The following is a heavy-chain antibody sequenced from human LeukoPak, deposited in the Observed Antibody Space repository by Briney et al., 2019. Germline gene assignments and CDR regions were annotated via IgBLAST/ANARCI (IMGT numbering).Heavy chain of an antibody. V-gene: IGHV4-59*01. CDR1: GGSFSGYY. CDR2: IYYSGST. J-gene: IGHJ4*02. CDR3: ARAVAGRIFDY. D-gene: IGHD6-19*01. Sequence: SETLSLTCAVYGGSFSGYYWSWIRQPPGKGLEWIGYIYYSGSTNYNPSLKSRVTISVDTSKNQFSLKLSSVTAADTAVYYCARAVAGRIFDYWGQGTLVTVSS.